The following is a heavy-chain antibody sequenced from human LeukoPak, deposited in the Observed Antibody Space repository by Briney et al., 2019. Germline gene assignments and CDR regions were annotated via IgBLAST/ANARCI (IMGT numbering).Heavy chain of an antibody. D-gene: IGHD3-22*01. V-gene: IGHV1-69*13. CDR3: ARAADYYDSSGYLGY. CDR2: IIPIFGTA. J-gene: IGHJ4*02. CDR1: GGTFSSYA. Sequence: ASVKVSCKASGGTFSSYAISWVRQAPGQGLEWMGGIIPIFGTANYAQKFQGRVTITADESTSTAYMELSSLRSDDTAVYYCARAADYYDSSGYLGYWGQGTLVTVSS.